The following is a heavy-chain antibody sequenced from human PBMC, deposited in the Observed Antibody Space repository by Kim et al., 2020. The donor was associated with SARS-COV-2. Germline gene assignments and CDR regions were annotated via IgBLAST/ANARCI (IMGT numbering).Heavy chain of an antibody. CDR3: AREGVGAYYFDY. J-gene: IGHJ4*02. CDR2: IYYSGST. Sequence: SETLSLICTVSGGSISSYYWSWIRQPPGKGLEWIGYIYYSGSTNYNPSLKSRVTISVDTSKNQFSLKLSSVTAADTAVYYCAREGVGAYYFDYWGQGTLVTVSS. D-gene: IGHD1-26*01. V-gene: IGHV4-59*01. CDR1: GGSISSYY.